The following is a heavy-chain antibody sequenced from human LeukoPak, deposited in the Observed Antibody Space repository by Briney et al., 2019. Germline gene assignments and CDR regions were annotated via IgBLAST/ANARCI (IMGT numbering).Heavy chain of an antibody. D-gene: IGHD2-2*01. Sequence: PGGSLRLSCAASGFTFSSYSMNWVRQAPGKGLEWVSSISSSSSYIYYADSVKGRFTISRDNAKSSLYLQMNSLRAEDTAVYYCAREALRVGNDYWGQGTLVTVSS. CDR2: ISSSSSYI. CDR3: AREALRVGNDY. CDR1: GFTFSSYS. V-gene: IGHV3-21*01. J-gene: IGHJ4*02.